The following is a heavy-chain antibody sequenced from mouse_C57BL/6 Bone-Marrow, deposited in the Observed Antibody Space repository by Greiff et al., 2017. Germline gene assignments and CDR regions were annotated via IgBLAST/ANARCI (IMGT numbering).Heavy chain of an antibody. CDR2: IYPRSGNT. CDR1: GYTFTSYG. Sequence: VQLQQSGAELARPGASVKLSCKASGYTFTSYGISWVKQRTGQGLEWIGEIYPRSGNTYYNEKFKGKATLTADKSSSTAYMELRSLTSEDSAVYFCARGGYGSWYWYFDVWGTGTTVTVSS. D-gene: IGHD1-1*01. V-gene: IGHV1-81*01. J-gene: IGHJ1*03. CDR3: ARGGYGSWYWYFDV.